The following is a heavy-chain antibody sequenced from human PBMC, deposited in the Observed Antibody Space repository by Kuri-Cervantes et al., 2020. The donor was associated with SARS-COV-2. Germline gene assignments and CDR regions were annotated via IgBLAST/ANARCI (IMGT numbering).Heavy chain of an antibody. Sequence: GSLRLSCAVSGELFSGYYWTWIRQSPGKGLEWIGEINHSGSTNYNPSLKSRVVILVDKSQQQFSLKLSSVTAADTAVYYCAREGSGWPELGYWGQGTLVTVSS. J-gene: IGHJ4*02. CDR1: GELFSGYY. CDR3: AREGSGWPELGY. D-gene: IGHD6-19*01. CDR2: INHSGST. V-gene: IGHV4-34*01.